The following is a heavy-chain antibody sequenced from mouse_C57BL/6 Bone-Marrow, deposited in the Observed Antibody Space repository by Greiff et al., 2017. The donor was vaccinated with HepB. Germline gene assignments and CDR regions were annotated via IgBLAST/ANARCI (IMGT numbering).Heavy chain of an antibody. J-gene: IGHJ3*01. CDR1: GYTFTSYW. D-gene: IGHD3-2*02. CDR3: ALDSSVRFAY. V-gene: IGHV1-59*01. CDR2: IDPSDSYT. Sequence: QVQLQQPGAELVRPGTSVKLSCKASGYTFTSYWMHWVKQRPGQGLEWIGVIDPSDSYTNYYQKFKGKATLTVDTSSSTAYMQLSSLTSEDSAVYYCALDSSVRFAYWGQGTLVTVAA.